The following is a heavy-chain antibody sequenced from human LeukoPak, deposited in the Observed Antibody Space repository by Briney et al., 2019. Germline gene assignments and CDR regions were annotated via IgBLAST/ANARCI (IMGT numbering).Heavy chain of an antibody. D-gene: IGHD2-2*01. Sequence: GGSLRLSCAASGFTFSSYWMSWVRQAPGKGLEWVANIKQEGREKYYVDSVKGRFTISRDNAKNSLYLQMNSLRAEDTAVYYCARDQGTRIVVVPAYDYYYGMDVWGKGTTVTVSS. CDR1: GFTFSSYW. J-gene: IGHJ6*04. CDR2: IKQEGREK. V-gene: IGHV3-7*03. CDR3: ARDQGTRIVVVPAYDYYYGMDV.